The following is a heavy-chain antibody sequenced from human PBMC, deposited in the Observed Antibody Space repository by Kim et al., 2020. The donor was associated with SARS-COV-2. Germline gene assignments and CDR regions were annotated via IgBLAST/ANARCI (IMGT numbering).Heavy chain of an antibody. CDR3: AREGTLRYFDWLSRLSFGY. CDR2: INPNSGGT. CDR1: GYTFTGYY. V-gene: IGHV1-2*02. J-gene: IGHJ4*02. D-gene: IGHD3-9*01. Sequence: ASVKVSCKASGYTFTGYYMHWVRQAPGQGLEWMGWINPNSGGTNYAQKFQGRVTMTRDTSISTAYMELSRLRSDDTAVYYCAREGTLRYFDWLSRLSFGYWGQGTLVTVSS.